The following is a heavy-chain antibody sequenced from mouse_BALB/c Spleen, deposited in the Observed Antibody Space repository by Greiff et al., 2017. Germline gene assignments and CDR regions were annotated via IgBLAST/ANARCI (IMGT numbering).Heavy chain of an antibody. D-gene: IGHD2-14*01. CDR3: ARYRYYFDY. J-gene: IGHJ2*01. CDR2: IDPANGNT. CDR1: GFNIKDTY. Sequence: EVKLVESGAELVKPGASVKLSCTASGFNIKDTYMHWVKQRPEQGLEWIGRIDPANGNTKYDPKFQGKATITADTSSNTAYLQLSSLTSEDTAVYYCARYRYYFDYWGQGTTLTVSS. V-gene: IGHV14-3*02.